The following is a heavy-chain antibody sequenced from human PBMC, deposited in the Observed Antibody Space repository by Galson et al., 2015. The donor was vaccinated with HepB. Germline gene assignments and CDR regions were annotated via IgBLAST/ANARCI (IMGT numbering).Heavy chain of an antibody. J-gene: IGHJ4*02. Sequence: SLRLSCAASGFTFSSYAMSWVRQAPGKGLEWVSAISGSGGSTYYADSVKGRFTISRDNSKNTLYLQMNSLRAEDTAVYYCATLGTTVVTGDYWGQGTLVTVSS. CDR1: GFTFSSYA. D-gene: IGHD4-23*01. CDR2: ISGSGGST. CDR3: ATLGTTVVTGDY. V-gene: IGHV3-23*01.